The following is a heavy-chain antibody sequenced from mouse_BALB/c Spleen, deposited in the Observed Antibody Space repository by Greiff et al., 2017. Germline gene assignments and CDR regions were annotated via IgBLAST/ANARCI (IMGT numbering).Heavy chain of an antibody. CDR2: INPSTGYT. J-gene: IGHJ2*01. CDR1: GYSFTSYW. Sequence: VQLQQSGAELATPGASVTMSCTASGYSFTSYWMHWVKQRPGQGLEWIGYINPSTGYTEYNQKFTDKATLTADKSSSTAYMRLSSLTSEDSAVYYCARSAALDYWGQGTTLTVSS. D-gene: IGHD1-2*01. V-gene: IGHV1-4*01. CDR3: ARSAALDY.